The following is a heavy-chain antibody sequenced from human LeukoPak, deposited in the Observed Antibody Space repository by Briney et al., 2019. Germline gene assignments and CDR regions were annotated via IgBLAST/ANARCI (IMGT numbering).Heavy chain of an antibody. CDR1: GFTFKYYA. CDR2: IDGSGDDT. V-gene: IGHV3-23*01. CDR3: ARGTLNIPGEHGAFDY. D-gene: IGHD1-14*01. J-gene: IGHJ4*02. Sequence: GGSLRLSCAASGFTFKYYAMTWVRQAPGKGLEWVAAIDGSGDDTYYADSVKGRFTISRDNAKNSLYLQMNSLRAEDTAVYYCARGTLNIPGEHGAFDYWGQGTLVTVSS.